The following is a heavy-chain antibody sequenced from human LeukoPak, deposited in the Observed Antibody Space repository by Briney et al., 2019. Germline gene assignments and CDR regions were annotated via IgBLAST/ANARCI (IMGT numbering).Heavy chain of an antibody. CDR3: AKVSGIWFGRSQDAFDI. CDR2: ISGTGGST. J-gene: IGHJ3*02. CDR1: GFTFSSYA. D-gene: IGHD3-10*01. V-gene: IGHV3-23*01. Sequence: PGGSLRLSCAASGFTFSSYAMSWVRQAPGKGLEWVSGISGTGGSTYYADSVKGRFTISRDNSKNTLDLQMNSLRAEDTAIYYCAKVSGIWFGRSQDAFDIWGQGTMVTVSS.